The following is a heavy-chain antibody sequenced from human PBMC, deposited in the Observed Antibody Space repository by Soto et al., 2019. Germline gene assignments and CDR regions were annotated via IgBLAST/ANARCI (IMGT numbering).Heavy chain of an antibody. CDR2: IYYSGST. CDR1: GGSISSGGYY. V-gene: IGHV4-31*03. D-gene: IGHD3-9*01. CDR3: ASSSEDFDWLFGPYFDY. Sequence: SETLSLTCTVSGGSISSGGYYWSWIRQHPGTGLEWIGYIYYSGSTCYNPSLKSRVTISVDTSKNQFSLKLSSVTAADTAVYYCASSSEDFDWLFGPYFDYRGQGTLVTVSS. J-gene: IGHJ4*02.